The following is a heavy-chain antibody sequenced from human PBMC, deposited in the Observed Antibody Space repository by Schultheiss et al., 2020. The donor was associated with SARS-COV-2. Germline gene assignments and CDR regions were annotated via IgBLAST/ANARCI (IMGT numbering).Heavy chain of an antibody. CDR3: ARDAAAAGTDAFDI. CDR1: GGSISSYY. V-gene: IGHV4-34*01. CDR2: INHSGST. Sequence: SETLSLTCTVSGGSISSYYWSWIRQPPGKGLEWIGEINHSGSTNYNPSLKSRVTISVDTSKNQFSLKLSSVTAADTAVYYCARDAAAAGTDAFDIWGQGTMVTVSS. D-gene: IGHD6-13*01. J-gene: IGHJ3*02.